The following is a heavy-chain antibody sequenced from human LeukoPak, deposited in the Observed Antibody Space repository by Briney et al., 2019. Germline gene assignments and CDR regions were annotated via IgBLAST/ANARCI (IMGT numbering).Heavy chain of an antibody. CDR2: IYYSGST. CDR1: GGSISSGDYY. J-gene: IGHJ2*01. Sequence: PSETLSLTCTVSGGSISSGDYYWSWIRQPPGKGLEWIGYIYYSGSTYYNPSLKCRVTISVDTSKNQFSLKLRSVTAADTAVYYCARDALYYDSSGYQRYFDLWGRGTLVTVSS. V-gene: IGHV4-30-4*02. D-gene: IGHD3-22*01. CDR3: ARDALYYDSSGYQRYFDL.